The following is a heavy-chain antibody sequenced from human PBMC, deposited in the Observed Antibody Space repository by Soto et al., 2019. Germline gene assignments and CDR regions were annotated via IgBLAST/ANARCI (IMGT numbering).Heavy chain of an antibody. J-gene: IGHJ2*01. CDR2: IYYRGST. CDR3: ARSPAEIVVPPTYHRQKAWYFDL. CDR1: GGSISSGGYY. D-gene: IGHD2-2*01. V-gene: IGHV4-31*03. Sequence: QVQLQESGPGLVKPSQTLSLNCTVSGGSISSGGYYWSWIRQHPGKGLEWIGYIYYRGSTYYNPSRKSRVTISVDTSKNQFSLKLSSGTAAATAVYYCARSPAEIVVPPTYHRQKAWYFDLWGRGTLVTVS.